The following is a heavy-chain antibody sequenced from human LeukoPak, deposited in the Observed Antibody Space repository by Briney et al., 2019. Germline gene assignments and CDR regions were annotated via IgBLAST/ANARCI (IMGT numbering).Heavy chain of an antibody. J-gene: IGHJ4*02. CDR2: ISSSSSYI. CDR3: ARGTMFPYYFDY. V-gene: IGHV3-21*01. Sequence: GGSLRVSCVASGFKFRRSSMKWVRQALRKGLEWVSFISSSSSYIYYADSLKGRFTIPRDNAKNSLYLQMNSLRAEDTAVYYCARGTMFPYYFDYWGQGTLVTVSS. D-gene: IGHD3-10*02. CDR1: GFKFRRSS.